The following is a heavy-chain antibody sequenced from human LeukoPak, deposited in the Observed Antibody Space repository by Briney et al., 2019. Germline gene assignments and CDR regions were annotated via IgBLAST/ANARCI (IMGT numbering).Heavy chain of an antibody. V-gene: IGHV3-7*01. CDR1: GFTFSSYA. CDR3: AKGGATRGRFEN. CDR2: MKEDESEI. Sequence: GGSLRLSCAASGFTFSSYAMSWVRQAPGKGLDWVASMKEDESEIYYADSVKGRFTISRDNPKNSLYLQMNSLRAEDTAVYYCAKGGATRGRFENWGQGTLVTVSS. J-gene: IGHJ4*02. D-gene: IGHD1-26*01.